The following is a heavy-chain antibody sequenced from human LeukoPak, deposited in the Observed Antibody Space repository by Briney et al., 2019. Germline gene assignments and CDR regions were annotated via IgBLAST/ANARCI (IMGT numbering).Heavy chain of an antibody. V-gene: IGHV1-2*02. CDR1: GYTFTGYY. J-gene: IGHJ4*02. D-gene: IGHD3-10*01. CDR2: INPKSGGT. CDR3: ARGRGDRAWELMADY. Sequence: ASVKVSCKASGYTFTGYYMHWVRQAPGQGLEWLGWINPKSGGTNYAQKFQGRVTMTRDTSISTAYMEVSRLRSDDTAVYYCARGRGDRAWELMADYWGQGSLITVSS.